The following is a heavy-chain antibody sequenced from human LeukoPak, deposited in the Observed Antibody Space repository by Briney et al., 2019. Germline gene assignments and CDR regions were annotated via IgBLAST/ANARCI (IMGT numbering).Heavy chain of an antibody. D-gene: IGHD2-2*01. Sequence: SDSLSPTCTLSAASISRYYWSWVRHTARKGLGCIGRISTSVRTTSTTPLKSRVTMSVDTSKNQFSLKLSSVTVADTAVYYCARDGGYCSSTSCYGGSNWFDPGGQGTLITVSA. CDR3: ARDGGYCSSTSCYGGSNWFDP. V-gene: IGHV4-4*07. CDR2: ISTSVRT. J-gene: IGHJ5*02. CDR1: AASISRYY.